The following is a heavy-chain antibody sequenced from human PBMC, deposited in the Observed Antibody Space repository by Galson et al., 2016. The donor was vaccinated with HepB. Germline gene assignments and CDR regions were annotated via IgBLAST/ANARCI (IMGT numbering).Heavy chain of an antibody. V-gene: IGHV5-51*01. D-gene: IGHD3-22*01. J-gene: IGHJ4*02. Sequence: QSGAEVKKPGESLKISCKGSGYSFTDYWIAWVRQMPGKGLEWMGIIYPGDSETRYSPSFQGQVTISADTSISTAYLQWSSLKASDTAIYYCAGHLNYHDSTGYYYCDHWGQGTLVTVSS. CDR2: IYPGDSET. CDR3: AGHLNYHDSTGYYYCDH. CDR1: GYSFTDYW.